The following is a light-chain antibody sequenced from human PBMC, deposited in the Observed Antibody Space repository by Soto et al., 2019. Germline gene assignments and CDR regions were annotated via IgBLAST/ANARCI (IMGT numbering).Light chain of an antibody. CDR1: SSDVGAYDY. J-gene: IGLJ3*02. Sequence: QSALTQPRSVSGSPGQSVTISCTGTSSDVGAYDYVSWYQHHPGKAPKLIIYDVNKRPSGVPNRFSGSKSGNTASLTISGLQAEHEADYSCGSLAGSSIFVFGGGTKLTVL. V-gene: IGLV2-11*01. CDR3: GSLAGSSIFV. CDR2: DVN.